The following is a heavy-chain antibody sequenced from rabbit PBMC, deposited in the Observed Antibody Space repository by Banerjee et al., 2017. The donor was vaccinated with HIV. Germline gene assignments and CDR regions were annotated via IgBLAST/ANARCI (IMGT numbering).Heavy chain of an antibody. CDR3: ARNGGMLDYKL. CDR2: IYAGSSGST. CDR1: GFSFSNGYV. D-gene: IGHD6-1*01. Sequence: QEQLEESGGDLVEPEGSLTLTCTASGFSFSNGYVMCWVRQAPGKGLEWIACIYAGSSGSTNHASWAKGRFTISKTSSTTVTLQMTSLTAADKASYFCARNGGMLDYKLWGPGTLVTVS. J-gene: IGHJ4*01. V-gene: IGHV1S45*01.